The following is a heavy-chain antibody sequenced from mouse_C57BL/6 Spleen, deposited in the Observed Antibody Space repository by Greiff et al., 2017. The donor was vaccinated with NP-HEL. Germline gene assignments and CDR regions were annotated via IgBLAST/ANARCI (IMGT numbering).Heavy chain of an antibody. J-gene: IGHJ2*01. V-gene: IGHV1-82*01. CDR2: IYPGDGDT. CDR3: ARSGYYYGSTYYFDY. Sequence: VQLVESGPELVKPGASVKISCKASGYAFSSSWMNWVKQRPGKGLEWIGRIYPGDGDTNYNGKFKGKATLTADKSSSTAYMQLSSLTSEDSAVYFCARSGYYYGSTYYFDYWGQGTTLTVSS. CDR1: GYAFSSSW. D-gene: IGHD1-1*01.